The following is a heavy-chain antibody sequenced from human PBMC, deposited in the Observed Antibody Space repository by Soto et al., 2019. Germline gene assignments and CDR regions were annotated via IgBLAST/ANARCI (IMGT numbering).Heavy chain of an antibody. CDR2: INPSGGST. V-gene: IGHV1-46*01. D-gene: IGHD3-22*01. Sequence: ASVKVSCKASGYTFTSYYMHWVRQAPGQGLEWMGIINPSGGSTSYAQKFQGRVTMTRDTSTSTVYMELSSLRSEDTAVYYCARDGYDSSGYYYHYFDYWGQGTLVTVYS. CDR3: ARDGYDSSGYYYHYFDY. J-gene: IGHJ4*02. CDR1: GYTFTSYY.